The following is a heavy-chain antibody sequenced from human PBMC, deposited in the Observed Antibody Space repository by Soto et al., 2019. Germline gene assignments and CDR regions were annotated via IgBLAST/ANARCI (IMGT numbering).Heavy chain of an antibody. CDR2: IYSAGST. CDR1: GGSISGYF. D-gene: IGHD3-16*01. J-gene: IGHJ3*02. CDR3: IRGDVFDI. Sequence: QLQLQESGPGLVKPSETLSLICTVSGGSISGYFWSWVRQPAGKGLEWIGRIYSAGSTNYNPSLKSRDTMSVDTPQHQLSPKSTSVTAADRAMYYRIRGDVFDIGGRGTRVTVSS. V-gene: IGHV4-4*07.